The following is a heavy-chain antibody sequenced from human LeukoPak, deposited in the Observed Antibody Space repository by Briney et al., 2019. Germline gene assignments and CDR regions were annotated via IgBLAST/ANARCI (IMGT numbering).Heavy chain of an antibody. CDR3: ARGPLMIVVVITSWDY. CDR2: INPNSGGT. J-gene: IGHJ4*02. D-gene: IGHD3-22*01. CDR1: GYTFTSYD. Sequence: GASVKVSCKASGYTFTSYDINWVRQATGQGLEWMGWINPNSGGTNYAQKFQGRVTMTRDTSISTAYMELSRLRSDDTAVYYCARGPLMIVVVITSWDYWGQGTLVTVSS. V-gene: IGHV1-2*02.